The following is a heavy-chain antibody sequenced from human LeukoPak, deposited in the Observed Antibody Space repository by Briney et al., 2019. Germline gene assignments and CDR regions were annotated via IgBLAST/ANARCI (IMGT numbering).Heavy chain of an antibody. CDR3: ARDRGYDPGFDY. CDR1: GGSISSYY. Sequence: SETLSLTCTVSGGSISSYYWSWIRQPPGKGLEWIGYIYYSGSTNYNPSLKSRVTISVDTSKNQFSLKLSSVTAADTAVYYCARDRGYDPGFDYWGQGTLVTVSS. D-gene: IGHD5-12*01. V-gene: IGHV4-59*01. CDR2: IYYSGST. J-gene: IGHJ4*02.